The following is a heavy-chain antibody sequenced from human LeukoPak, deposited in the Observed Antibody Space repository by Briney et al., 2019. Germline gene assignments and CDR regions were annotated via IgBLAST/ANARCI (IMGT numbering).Heavy chain of an antibody. CDR1: GFTFSSYG. D-gene: IGHD2-2*01. V-gene: IGHV3-33*01. Sequence: PGRSLRLSCAASGFTFSSYGMHWVRQAPGKGLEWVAVIWYDGSNNYYADSVKGRFTISRDNSKNTLYLQMNSLRAEDTAVYYCARADYQLLSPSYNWFGPWGQGTLVTVSS. CDR2: IWYDGSNN. CDR3: ARADYQLLSPSYNWFGP. J-gene: IGHJ5*02.